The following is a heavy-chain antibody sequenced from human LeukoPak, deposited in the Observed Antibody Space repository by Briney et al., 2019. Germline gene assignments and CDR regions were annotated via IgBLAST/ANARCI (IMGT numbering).Heavy chain of an antibody. J-gene: IGHJ4*02. Sequence: ASVKVSCKASGYIFTDYYMHWVRQAPGQELGWMGRINPNSGNTGYAQKFQGRVTMTRNTSISTAYMELSSLRSEDTAVYYCARGRGQQWLAYYWGQGTLVTVSS. CDR2: INPNSGNT. CDR1: GYIFTDYY. V-gene: IGHV1/OR15-1*04. D-gene: IGHD6-19*01. CDR3: ARGRGQQWLAYY.